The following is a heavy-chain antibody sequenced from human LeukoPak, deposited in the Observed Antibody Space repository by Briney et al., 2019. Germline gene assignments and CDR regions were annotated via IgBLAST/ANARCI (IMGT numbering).Heavy chain of an antibody. V-gene: IGHV3-53*04. D-gene: IGHD3-22*01. CDR3: ARRPSPYYYDSSGYYSFDY. CDR2: IYSGGST. Sequence: GGSLRLSCAASGFTVSSNYMSWVRQAPGKGLEWVSVIYSGGSTYYADSVKGRFTISRHNSKNTLYLQMNSLRAEDTAVYYCARRPSPYYYDSSGYYSFDYWGQGPLVTVSS. CDR1: GFTVSSNY. J-gene: IGHJ4*02.